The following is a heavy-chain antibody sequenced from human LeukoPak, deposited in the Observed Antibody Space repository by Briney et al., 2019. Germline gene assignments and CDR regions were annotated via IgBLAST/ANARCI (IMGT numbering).Heavy chain of an antibody. CDR3: TESLVPAASFDY. CDR1: GYTFTSYY. Sequence: ASVKVSCKASGYTFTSYYMHWVRQAPGQGLEWMGIINPSGGSTSYAQKFQGRVTMTRDTSISTAYMELSRLRSDDTAVYYCTESLVPAASFDYWGQGTLVTVSS. J-gene: IGHJ4*02. CDR2: INPSGGST. D-gene: IGHD2-2*01. V-gene: IGHV1-46*01.